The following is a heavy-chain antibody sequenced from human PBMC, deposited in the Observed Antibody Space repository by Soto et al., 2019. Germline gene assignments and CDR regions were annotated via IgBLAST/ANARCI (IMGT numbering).Heavy chain of an antibody. CDR3: ATSYGSGSRAFDF. D-gene: IGHD3-10*01. J-gene: IGHJ4*02. CDR2: FNPILTMS. Sequence: QVQLVQSGADVKKPGSSVKVSCKASGDTFNFYTINWVRQAPVLGLEWMGRFNPILTMSNYAQKFEGRVRITAEKSTSTAYMELSRLRAEDTAMYYCATSYGSGSRAFDFWGQGALVTVSS. V-gene: IGHV1-69*02. CDR1: GDTFNFYT.